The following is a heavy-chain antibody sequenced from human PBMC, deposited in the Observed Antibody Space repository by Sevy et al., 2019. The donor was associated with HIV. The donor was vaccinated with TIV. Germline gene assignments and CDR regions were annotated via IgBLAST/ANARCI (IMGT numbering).Heavy chain of an antibody. CDR3: ARDLPAHYYDSSGPPRGNLDY. CDR2: ISAYNGNT. J-gene: IGHJ4*02. Sequence: ASVKVSCKASGYTFTSYGISWVRQAPGQVLEWMGWISAYNGNTNYAQKLQGRVTMTTDTSTSTAYMELRSLRSDDTAVYYCARDLPAHYYDSSGPPRGNLDYWGQGTLVTVSS. D-gene: IGHD3-22*01. V-gene: IGHV1-18*01. CDR1: GYTFTSYG.